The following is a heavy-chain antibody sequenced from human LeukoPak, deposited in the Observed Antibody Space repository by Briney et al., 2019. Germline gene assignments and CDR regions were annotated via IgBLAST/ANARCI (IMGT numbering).Heavy chain of an antibody. CDR2: IIPIFGTA. CDR3: AGSTQHMIVVFITTLVT. Sequence: VASVKVSFKATGCTFIKYANSWLRQAPGQGLEWMGGIIPIFGTANYAQKFQGRVTITADESTSTAYMELSGLRSEDTAVYYCAGSTQHMIVVFITTLVTWGQGNLVTVSS. V-gene: IGHV1-69*01. CDR1: GCTFIKYA. D-gene: IGHD3-22*01. J-gene: IGHJ1*01.